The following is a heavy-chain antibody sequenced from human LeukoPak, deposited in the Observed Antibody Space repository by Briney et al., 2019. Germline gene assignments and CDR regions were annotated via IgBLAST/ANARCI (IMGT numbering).Heavy chain of an antibody. D-gene: IGHD6-6*01. V-gene: IGHV3-30*03. CDR3: ARDGSSLDY. CDR1: GFTFSSYG. CDR2: ISYDGSNK. J-gene: IGHJ4*02. Sequence: SGRSLRLSCAASGFTFSSYGMHWVRQAPGKGLEWVAVISYDGSNKYYADSVKGRFTISRDNSKNTLYLQMNSLRAEDTAVYYCARDGSSLDYWGQGTLVTVSS.